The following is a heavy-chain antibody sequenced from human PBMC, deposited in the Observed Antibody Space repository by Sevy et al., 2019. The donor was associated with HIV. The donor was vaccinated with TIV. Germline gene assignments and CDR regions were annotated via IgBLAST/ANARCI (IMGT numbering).Heavy chain of an antibody. V-gene: IGHV4-39*01. J-gene: IGHJ6*02. CDR2: IYYSGST. CDR3: ASACCTGGVCYPPYYYYGMDV. Sequence: SETLSLTCTVSGGSISSSSYYWGWIRQPPGKGLEWIGSIYYSGSTYYNPSLKSRVTISGDTSKNQFSRKLSSVTAADTAVYYCASACCTGGVCYPPYYYYGMDVWGQGTTVTVSS. D-gene: IGHD2-8*02. CDR1: GGSISSSSYY.